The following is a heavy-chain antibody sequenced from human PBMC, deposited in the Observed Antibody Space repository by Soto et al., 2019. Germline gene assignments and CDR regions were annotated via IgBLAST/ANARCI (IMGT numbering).Heavy chain of an antibody. CDR1: GFTSSSYW. J-gene: IGHJ3*02. D-gene: IGHD3-22*01. V-gene: IGHV3-74*01. CDR2: ISNDGTST. CDR3: ARDWYYYDTSDHFSADAFHI. Sequence: EVQLVESGGGLVQPGGSLRLSCAASGFTSSSYWMHWVRQAPGKGLVWVSRISNDGTSTNYADSVKGRFTMSRDNAKNTLYVEMNSLRAEDTAVYYCARDWYYYDTSDHFSADAFHIWGQGKTVTLSS.